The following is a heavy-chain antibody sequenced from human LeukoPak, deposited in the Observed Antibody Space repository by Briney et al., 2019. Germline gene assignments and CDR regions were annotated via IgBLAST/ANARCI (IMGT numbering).Heavy chain of an antibody. CDR2: ISSSGSTI. CDR3: AREIVQSSSWSTYYYFYYMDV. D-gene: IGHD6-6*01. Sequence: GGSLRLSCAASQSIVSSRYMSWVRQAPGKGLEWVSYISSSGSTIYYADSVKGRFTISRDNANNLLYLQMNSLRAEDTAVYYCAREIVQSSSWSTYYYFYYMDVWGKGTTVTISS. V-gene: IGHV3-11*04. CDR1: QSIVSSRY. J-gene: IGHJ6*03.